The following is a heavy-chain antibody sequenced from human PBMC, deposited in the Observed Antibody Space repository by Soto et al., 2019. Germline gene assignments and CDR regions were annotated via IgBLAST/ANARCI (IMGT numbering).Heavy chain of an antibody. CDR3: ARSGGGDSTRNLDYYGMDV. CDR1: GGTFSSYA. D-gene: IGHD2-21*02. CDR2: IIPIFGTA. J-gene: IGHJ6*02. Sequence: QVQLVQSGAEVKKPGSSVKVSCKASGGTFSSYAISWVRQAPGQGLEWMGGIIPIFGTANYAQKFQGRVTITADESTSTAYMELSSLRSEDTAVYYCARSGGGDSTRNLDYYGMDVWGQGTTVTVSS. V-gene: IGHV1-69*12.